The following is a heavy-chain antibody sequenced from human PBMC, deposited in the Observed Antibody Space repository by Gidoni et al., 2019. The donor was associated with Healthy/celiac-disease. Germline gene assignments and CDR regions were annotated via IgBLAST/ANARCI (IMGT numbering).Heavy chain of an antibody. Sequence: QVQLQESGPGLVKPSETLSLTCTVSGGSISSYYWSWIRQPPGQGLEWIGYIYYSGSTNYNPSLKSRVTISVDTSKNQFSLKLSSVTAADTAVYYCARSVVATPSLHPFDWQQLVRRYYYGMDVWGQGTTVTVSS. CDR3: ARSVVATPSLHPFDWQQLVRRYYYGMDV. J-gene: IGHJ6*02. D-gene: IGHD6-13*01. V-gene: IGHV4-59*01. CDR1: GGSISSYY. CDR2: IYYSGST.